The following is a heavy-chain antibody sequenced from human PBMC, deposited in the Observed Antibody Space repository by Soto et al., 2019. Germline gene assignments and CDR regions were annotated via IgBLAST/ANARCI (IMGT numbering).Heavy chain of an antibody. CDR2: IFTSGST. Sequence: SETLSLTCTVSGGSIRSYYWSWIRQPAGEGLQWIGRIFTSGSTNYNPSLKSRVTMSVDTSKNQFSLKLSAVTAADTVVYYCARTVLAAARTLSPNYWGQGTLVTVSS. D-gene: IGHD6-13*01. CDR1: GGSIRSYY. V-gene: IGHV4-4*07. J-gene: IGHJ4*02. CDR3: ARTVLAAARTLSPNY.